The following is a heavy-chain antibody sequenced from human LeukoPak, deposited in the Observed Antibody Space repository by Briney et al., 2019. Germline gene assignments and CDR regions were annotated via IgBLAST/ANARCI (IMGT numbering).Heavy chain of an antibody. J-gene: IGHJ1*01. D-gene: IGHD6-25*01. Sequence: GGSLRLSCSASGFVFSIYTMYWVRQAPGKGPEYVSTISGSGNGGSIYYADSVKGRFTISRDLSTNTLYLQMNSLTTEDTAMYFCARRPVAAEYFQHWGQGTLVTVSS. CDR2: ISGSGNGGSI. CDR3: ARRPVAAEYFQH. CDR1: GFVFSIYT. V-gene: IGHV3-64*04.